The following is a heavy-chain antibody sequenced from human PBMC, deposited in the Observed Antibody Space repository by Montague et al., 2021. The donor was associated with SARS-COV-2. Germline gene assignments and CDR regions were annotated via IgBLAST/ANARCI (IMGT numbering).Heavy chain of an antibody. Sequence: SETLSLTCTVSGGSISSSCYYWVWLRQRPGKEWEGIGSIYDSGSNYYYPYSKSRITISIDTTKNQFNLKPSSVTAADTAVYYCARDQAEYIVVVPAVPHSYGMDVWGQGTTVTVSS. J-gene: IGHJ6*02. D-gene: IGHD2-2*01. CDR1: GGSISSSCYY. V-gene: IGHV4-39*06. CDR3: ARDQAEYIVVVPAVPHSYGMDV. CDR2: IYDSGSN.